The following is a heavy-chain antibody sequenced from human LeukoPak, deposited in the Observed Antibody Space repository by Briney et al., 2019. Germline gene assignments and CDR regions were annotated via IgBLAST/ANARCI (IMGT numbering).Heavy chain of an antibody. D-gene: IGHD2-15*01. CDR3: AREMARRYDIVFDP. CDR1: GFTFSDHY. Sequence: GGSLRLSCAASGFTFSDHYMEWVRQDPAKGLEWVGRTRNKANSYTTEYAASVKGRFTISRDDSKHSLYLQMNSLKTEDTAVYYCAREMARRYDIVFDPWGQGTLVTV. J-gene: IGHJ5*02. V-gene: IGHV3-72*01. CDR2: TRNKANSYTT.